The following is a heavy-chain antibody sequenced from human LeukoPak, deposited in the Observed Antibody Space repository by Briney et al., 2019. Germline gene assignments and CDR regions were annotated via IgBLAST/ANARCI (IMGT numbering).Heavy chain of an antibody. Sequence: ASVKVSCKASGYTFTSFGITWVRQAPGHGLEWMGWISAFNGHTTYAQNLQGRLTMTTDSSTNTAYMELGSLTSDDTAVYYCARDQAVGATAGTFDLWGQGTLVTVSS. D-gene: IGHD1-26*01. V-gene: IGHV1-18*01. J-gene: IGHJ4*02. CDR2: ISAFNGHT. CDR1: GYTFTSFG. CDR3: ARDQAVGATAGTFDL.